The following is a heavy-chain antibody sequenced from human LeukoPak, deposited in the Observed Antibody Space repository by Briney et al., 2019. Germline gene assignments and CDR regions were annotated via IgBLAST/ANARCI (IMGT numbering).Heavy chain of an antibody. CDR3: ARDGSLPDY. V-gene: IGHV3-74*01. CDR2: INSDGSS. Sequence: PGGSLRLSCAASGFTFSSYWMHWVRQGPGKGLVWVSRINSDGSSSYADSVKGRFTISRDNAKNTLYLQMNSLRAEDTAVYYCARDGSLPDYWGRGTLVTVSS. CDR1: GFTFSSYW. J-gene: IGHJ4*02.